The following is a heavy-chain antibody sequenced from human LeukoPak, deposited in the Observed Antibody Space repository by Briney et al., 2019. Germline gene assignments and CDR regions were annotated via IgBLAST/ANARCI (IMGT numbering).Heavy chain of an antibody. CDR3: ARDRGAEQWLERLGDDAFDI. V-gene: IGHV4-31*11. Sequence: SETLSLTCAVYGGSFSGYYWSWIRQHPGKGLEWIGHIYYSGSTYYNPSLKSRVTISVDTSKNQFSLKLSSVTAADTAVYYCARDRGAEQWLERLGDDAFDIWGQGTMVTVSS. D-gene: IGHD6-19*01. CDR2: IYYSGST. J-gene: IGHJ3*02. CDR1: GGSFSGYY.